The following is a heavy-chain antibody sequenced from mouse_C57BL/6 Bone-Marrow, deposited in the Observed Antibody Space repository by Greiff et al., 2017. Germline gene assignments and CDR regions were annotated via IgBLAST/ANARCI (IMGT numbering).Heavy chain of an antibody. CDR1: GYTFTSYW. D-gene: IGHD2-2*01. Sequence: QVQLQQPGAELVKPGASVKLSCKASGYTFTSYWMQWVKQRPGQGLEWIGEIDPSDSYTNYNQKFKGKATLTVDTSSSTAYMQLSSLTSEDSAVYYCARGGGLPHWYFDVWGTGTTVTVSS. CDR2: IDPSDSYT. J-gene: IGHJ1*03. V-gene: IGHV1-50*01. CDR3: ARGGGLPHWYFDV.